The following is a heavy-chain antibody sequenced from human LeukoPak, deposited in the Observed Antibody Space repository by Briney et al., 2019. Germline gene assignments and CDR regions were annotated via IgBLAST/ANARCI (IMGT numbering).Heavy chain of an antibody. CDR1: GGSLSSGGYS. Sequence: SETLSLTCAVSGGSLSSGGYSWSWIRQPPGKGLEWIGYIYHSGSTNYNPSLKSRVTISVDTSKNQFSLKLSSVTAADTAVYYCARGVVAKYYYGPVHAFDIWGQGTMVTVSS. CDR3: ARGVVAKYYYGPVHAFDI. CDR2: IYHSGST. J-gene: IGHJ3*02. V-gene: IGHV4-30-2*01. D-gene: IGHD3-10*01.